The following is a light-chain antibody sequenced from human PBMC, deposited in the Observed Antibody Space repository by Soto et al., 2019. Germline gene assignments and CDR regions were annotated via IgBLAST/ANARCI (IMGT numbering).Light chain of an antibody. CDR1: QSVSSSS. J-gene: IGKJ1*01. V-gene: IGKV3-20*01. CDR2: DAS. Sequence: EIVLTQSPGTLSLSPGERTTLSCRANQSVSSSSLAWYQQKPGQAPRLLIYDASSRATGIPDRFSGGGSGTDFTLTISRLGPEDFAVYYCQQYGSSPRTFGQGTKVDIK. CDR3: QQYGSSPRT.